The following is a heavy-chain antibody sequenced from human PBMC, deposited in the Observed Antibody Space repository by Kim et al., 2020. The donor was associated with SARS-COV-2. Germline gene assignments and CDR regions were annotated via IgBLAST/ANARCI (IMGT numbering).Heavy chain of an antibody. CDR3: ARRDSHTPGIDY. CDR1: GFPFTSHW. V-gene: IGHV3-74*01. J-gene: IGHJ4*02. Sequence: GGSLRLSCAASGFPFTSHWFHWVRQVPGKGLVWVSRINTDGSHTSYADSVKGRFTISRDDARNTLYLQMNSLRVEDTAVYYCARRDSHTPGIDYWGQGSMVTVSS. CDR2: INTDGSHT.